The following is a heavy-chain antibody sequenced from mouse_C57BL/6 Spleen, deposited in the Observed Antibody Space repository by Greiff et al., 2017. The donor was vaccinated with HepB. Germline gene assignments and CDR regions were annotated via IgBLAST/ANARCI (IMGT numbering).Heavy chain of an antibody. Sequence: EVQVVESGGGLVKPGGSLKLSCAASGFTFSDYGMHWVRQAPEKGLEWVAYISSGSSTIYYADTVKGRFTISRDNAKNTLFLQMTSLRSEDTAMYYCARPPTYWYFDVWGTGTTVTVSS. CDR1: GFTFSDYG. CDR3: ARPPTYWYFDV. J-gene: IGHJ1*03. V-gene: IGHV5-17*01. CDR2: ISSGSSTI.